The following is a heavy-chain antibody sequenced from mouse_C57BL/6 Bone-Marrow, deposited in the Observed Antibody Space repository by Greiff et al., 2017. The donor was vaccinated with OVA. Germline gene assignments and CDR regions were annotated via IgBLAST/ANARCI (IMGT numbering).Heavy chain of an antibody. Sequence: EVQVVESGPGLVKPSQSLSLTCSVTGYSITSGYYWNWIRQFPGNKLEWMGYISYDGSNNYNPSLKNRISITRDTSKNQFFLKLNSVTTEDTATYYCARLYYGSSPDYWGQGTTLTVSS. D-gene: IGHD1-1*01. CDR3: ARLYYGSSPDY. CDR1: GYSITSGYY. J-gene: IGHJ2*01. V-gene: IGHV3-6*01. CDR2: ISYDGSN.